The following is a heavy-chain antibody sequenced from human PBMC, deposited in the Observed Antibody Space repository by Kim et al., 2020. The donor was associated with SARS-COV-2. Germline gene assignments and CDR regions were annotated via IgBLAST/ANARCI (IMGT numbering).Heavy chain of an antibody. D-gene: IGHD3-22*01. J-gene: IGHJ1*01. CDR2: ISAYNGNT. CDR1: GYTFTSYG. V-gene: IGHV1-18*01. Sequence: ASVKVSCKASGYTFTSYGISWVRQAPGQGLEWMGWISAYNGNTNYAQKLQGRVTMTTDTSTSTAYMELRSLRSDDTAVYYCARDPGELYYDSSGYYYIAEYFQHWGQDTLVTVSS. CDR3: ARDPGELYYDSSGYYYIAEYFQH.